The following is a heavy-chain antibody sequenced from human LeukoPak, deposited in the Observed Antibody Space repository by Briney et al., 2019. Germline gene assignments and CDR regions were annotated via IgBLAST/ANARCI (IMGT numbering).Heavy chain of an antibody. V-gene: IGHV3-9*01. CDR1: GFTFDDYA. D-gene: IGHD2-2*01. Sequence: GGSLRLSCAASGFTFDDYAMHWVRQAPGKGLEWVSGISWNSGSTGYADSVKGRFTISRDNAKNSLYLQMNSLRAEDTALYYCAKLGGVGYCSSASCRRAFDIWGQGTMVTVSS. J-gene: IGHJ3*02. CDR3: AKLGGVGYCSSASCRRAFDI. CDR2: ISWNSGST.